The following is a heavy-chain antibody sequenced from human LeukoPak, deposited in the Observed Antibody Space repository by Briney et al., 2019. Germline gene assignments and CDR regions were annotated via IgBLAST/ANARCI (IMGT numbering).Heavy chain of an antibody. V-gene: IGHV4-59*12. CDR3: ARGSLGGIAAAGSA. CDR2: IFYSAST. D-gene: IGHD6-13*01. CDR1: GGSIRSYY. J-gene: IGHJ5*02. Sequence: PSETLSLTCTVSGGSIRSYYWNWIRQPPGKGLEWIGYIFYSASTNYNPSLKSRVTMSVDTSKNQFSLKLSSVTAADTAVYYCARGSLGGIAAAGSAWGQGTLVTVSS.